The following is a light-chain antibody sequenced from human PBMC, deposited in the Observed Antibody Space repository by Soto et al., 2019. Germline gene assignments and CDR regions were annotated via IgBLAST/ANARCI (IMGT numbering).Light chain of an antibody. CDR3: AAWDDNLDGFV. CDR1: GSNIGSNT. J-gene: IGLJ1*01. CDR2: RDN. Sequence: QSVRTQPPSASGTPGQRVSISCSGSGSNIGSNTVNWYHHLPGAAPKLLIYRDNQRPSGVPDRFSGSKSGTSASLAIRGLQSGDEADYYCAAWDDNLDGFVFGTGTKVTVL. V-gene: IGLV1-44*01.